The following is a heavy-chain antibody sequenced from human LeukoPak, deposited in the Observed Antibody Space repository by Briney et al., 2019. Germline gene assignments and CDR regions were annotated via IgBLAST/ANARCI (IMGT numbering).Heavy chain of an antibody. V-gene: IGHV4-39*07. D-gene: IGHD2-21*02. CDR3: TRSLGIVVVTGLTEDDWFDP. CDR1: GGSISSSTYD. J-gene: IGHJ5*02. CDR2: IYSGGST. Sequence: PSETRSLTCSASGGSISSSTYDWGWIRQSPGKGLEWIGTIYSGGSTYYNPSLKSRVTLSVDTSKNYFYLKLNSVTAADTAVYYCTRSLGIVVVTGLTEDDWFDPWGQGTLVTVSS.